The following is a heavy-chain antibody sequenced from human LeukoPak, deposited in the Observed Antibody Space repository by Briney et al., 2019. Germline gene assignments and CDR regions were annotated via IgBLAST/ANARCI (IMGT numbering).Heavy chain of an antibody. D-gene: IGHD4-17*01. Sequence: PSETLSLTCSVSGGSVTSGSNYWNWIRRPAGKGLEWIGRIQTSGRVNDNPSLKSRVTVYLDSPKNLVSLQRTSVTAADTAVYYCARDRGNGDYGDYFDSWGQGTQVTVSS. CDR3: ARDRGNGDYGDYFDS. CDR2: IQTSGRV. CDR1: GGSVTSGSNY. J-gene: IGHJ4*02. V-gene: IGHV4-61*02.